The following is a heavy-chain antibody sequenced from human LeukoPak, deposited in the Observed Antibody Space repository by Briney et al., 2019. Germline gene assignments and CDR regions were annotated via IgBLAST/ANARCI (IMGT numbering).Heavy chain of an antibody. J-gene: IGHJ4*02. CDR2: IYYSGST. CDR3: ARDRDGYNYDY. Sequence: SETLSLTCTVSGGSISSYYWSWIRQPPGKGLEWIGYIYYSGSTNYNPSLKSRVTISVDTSKNQFSLKLSSVTAADTAVYYCARDRDGYNYDYWGQGTLVTVSS. CDR1: GGSISSYY. D-gene: IGHD5-24*01. V-gene: IGHV4-59*01.